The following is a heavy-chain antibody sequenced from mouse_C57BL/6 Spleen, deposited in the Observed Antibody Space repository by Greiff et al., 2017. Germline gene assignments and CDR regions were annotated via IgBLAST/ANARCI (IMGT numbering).Heavy chain of an antibody. CDR2: FYPGSGSS. CDR3: ARHDDRCMAHDD. Sequence: VQLQQSGAELVKPGASVKLSCKASGYTFTEYTIHWVKQRPGQGLEWIGWFYPGSGSSKYNEKFKDKATLTADKSSSTVYMELSSLTSEVSAVYCSARHDDRCMAHDDWGQGTTLTVSA. J-gene: IGHJ2*01. V-gene: IGHV1-62-2*01. CDR1: GYTFTEYT. D-gene: IGHD2-10*02.